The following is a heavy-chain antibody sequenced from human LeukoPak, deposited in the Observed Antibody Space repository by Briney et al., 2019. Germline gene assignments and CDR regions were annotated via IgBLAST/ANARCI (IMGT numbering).Heavy chain of an antibody. J-gene: IGHJ4*02. Sequence: GESLNISCKASGYSFNRYWIAWVRQMPGKGLEWMGSIYPGDFDIRYSPSFQGQVIISVDKSINITYLQWTSLKASDTAIYYCVRQNGHWGQGTLVTVSS. CDR1: GYSFNRYW. CDR3: VRQNGH. CDR2: IYPGDFDI. V-gene: IGHV5-51*01.